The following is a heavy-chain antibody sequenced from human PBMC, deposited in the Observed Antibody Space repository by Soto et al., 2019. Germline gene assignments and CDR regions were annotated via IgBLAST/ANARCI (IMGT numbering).Heavy chain of an antibody. CDR2: IVPILGVP. J-gene: IGHJ4*02. CDR1: GGTFSTYT. D-gene: IGHD3-10*01. Sequence: QVQLVQSGAEVKKPGSSVKVSCKASGGTFSTYTVSWVRQAPGQGLEWMGRIVPILGVPNYAQRFQGRVTITADKGTNTVHMELSSLRSEDTAVYYCARDRCAYGSGSTIDYWGQGTLITVSS. CDR3: ARDRCAYGSGSTIDY. V-gene: IGHV1-69*08.